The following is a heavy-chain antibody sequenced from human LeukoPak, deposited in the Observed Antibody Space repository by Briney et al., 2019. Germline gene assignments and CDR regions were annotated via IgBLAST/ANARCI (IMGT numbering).Heavy chain of an antibody. CDR1: GFTFSSYS. J-gene: IGHJ4*02. Sequence: GGSLRLSCAASGFTFSSYSMNWVRQAPGKGLEWVSGISWNSGSIGYADSVKGRFTISRDNAKNSLYLQMNSLRAEDTALYYCAKDLYDSSGYYFDHWGQGTLVTVSS. V-gene: IGHV3-9*01. CDR2: ISWNSGSI. CDR3: AKDLYDSSGYYFDH. D-gene: IGHD3-22*01.